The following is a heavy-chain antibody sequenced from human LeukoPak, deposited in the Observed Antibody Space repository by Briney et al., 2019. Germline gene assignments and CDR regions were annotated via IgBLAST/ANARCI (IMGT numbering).Heavy chain of an antibody. V-gene: IGHV3-23*01. D-gene: IGHD1-26*01. CDR3: ARGSYSAY. CDR1: GFTFSIYA. J-gene: IGHJ4*02. Sequence: GGSLRLSCAASGFTFSIYAMSWVRQAPGKGLECVSAISGSGGSAYYADSVKGRFTISRDNSKNTLYLQMNSLRAEDTAVYYCARGSYSAYWGQGTLVTVSS. CDR2: ISGSGGSA.